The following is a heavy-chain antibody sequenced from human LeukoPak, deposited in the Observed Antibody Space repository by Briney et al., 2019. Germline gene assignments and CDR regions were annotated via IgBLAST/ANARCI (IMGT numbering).Heavy chain of an antibody. D-gene: IGHD3-16*01. V-gene: IGHV5-51*01. CDR3: ARLYTTLTRSIWGRFDP. CDR1: AYSSFSYW. Sequence: YMMFPSKAFAYSSFSYWNCWVCQRPPTGKEWLGIINRGDSTTRYSPTFQGLVTISAYNSINPAYLQWSSLKASDPATYYCARLYTTLTRSIWGRFDPWGQGTLVTVSS. CDR2: INRGDSTT. J-gene: IGHJ5*02.